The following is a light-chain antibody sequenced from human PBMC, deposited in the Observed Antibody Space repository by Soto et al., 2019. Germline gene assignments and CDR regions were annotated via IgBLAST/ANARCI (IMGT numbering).Light chain of an antibody. J-gene: IGKJ1*01. CDR2: KAS. V-gene: IGKV1-5*03. CDR3: QHYTSYSEA. Sequence: QSSSTVSGCVEDTVTIACLASQTISSWLAWYQQKPGKAPKLLIYKASTLKSGVPSGFSGSGSGTEFTLTIGSLQPDDFATYYCQHYTSYSEAFGQGTKLDI. CDR1: QTISSW.